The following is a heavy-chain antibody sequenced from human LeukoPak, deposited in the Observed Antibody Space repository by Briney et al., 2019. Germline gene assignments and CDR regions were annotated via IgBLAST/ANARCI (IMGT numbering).Heavy chain of an antibody. CDR3: AKANYDSSGYYQYYFDY. Sequence: GGSLRLSCAASGFTFSSYAMSWVRQAPGKGLEWVSAISGSGGGTYYADSVKGRFTISRDNSKNTLYLQLNRLRAEDTAVYYCAKANYDSSGYYQYYFDYWGQGTLVTVSS. D-gene: IGHD3-22*01. CDR2: ISGSGGGT. CDR1: GFTFSSYA. J-gene: IGHJ4*02. V-gene: IGHV3-23*01.